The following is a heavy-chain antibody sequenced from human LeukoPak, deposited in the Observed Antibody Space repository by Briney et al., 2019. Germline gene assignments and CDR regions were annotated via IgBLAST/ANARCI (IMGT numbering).Heavy chain of an antibody. V-gene: IGHV4-59*11. J-gene: IGHJ4*02. Sequence: SETLSLTCTVSGGSISSHYWSWIRQPPGKGLEWIGSIYYSGSTYYNPSLKSRVTISVDTSKNQFSLKLSSVTAADTAVYYCARDGVGSDIDYWGQGTLVTVSS. CDR1: GGSISSHY. CDR3: ARDGVGSDIDY. D-gene: IGHD6-19*01. CDR2: IYYSGST.